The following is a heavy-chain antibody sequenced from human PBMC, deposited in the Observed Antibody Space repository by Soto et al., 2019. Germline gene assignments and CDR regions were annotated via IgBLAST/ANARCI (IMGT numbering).Heavy chain of an antibody. Sequence: PGGSLRLSCAASGFTFSSYSMNWVRQAPGKGLEWVSYISSSSSTIYYADSVKGRFTISRDNAKNSLYLQMNSLRAEDTAVYYCARDSTYYDILTGPPGLDYWGQGTLVTVSS. CDR1: GFTFSSYS. CDR3: ARDSTYYDILTGPPGLDY. CDR2: ISSSSSTI. J-gene: IGHJ4*02. D-gene: IGHD3-9*01. V-gene: IGHV3-48*01.